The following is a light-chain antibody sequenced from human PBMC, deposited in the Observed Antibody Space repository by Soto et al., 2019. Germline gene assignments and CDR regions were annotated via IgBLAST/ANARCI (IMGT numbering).Light chain of an antibody. CDR3: QQYNNWPLT. V-gene: IGKV3D-15*01. CDR2: GAS. J-gene: IGKJ5*01. CDR1: RSVSSY. Sequence: VLTQSPATLSLSPGESATLSCRATRSVSSYLAWYQQKPGQAPRLLIYGASTRATGVPARFSGGGSGTEFTLTITSLQSEDFAFYWCQQYNNWPLTFGPGTRLEIK.